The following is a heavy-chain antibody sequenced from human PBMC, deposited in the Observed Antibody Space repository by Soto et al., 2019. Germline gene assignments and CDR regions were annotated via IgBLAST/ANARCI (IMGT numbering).Heavy chain of an antibody. D-gene: IGHD2-2*01. V-gene: IGHV4-34*01. J-gene: IGHJ4*02. CDR1: GGSFSGYY. CDR2: INHSGST. Sequence: SETLSLTCAVYGGSFSGYYWSWIRQPPGKGLEWIGEINHSGSTNYNPSLKSRVTISVDTSKNQFSLKLSSVTAADTAVYYCARRGPVLPATNYYFDYWGQGTLVTVSS. CDR3: ARRGPVLPATNYYFDY.